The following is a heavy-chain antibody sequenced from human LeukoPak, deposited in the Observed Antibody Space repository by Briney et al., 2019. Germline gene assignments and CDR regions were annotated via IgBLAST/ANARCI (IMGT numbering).Heavy chain of an antibody. V-gene: IGHV4-59*01. Sequence: SETLSLTCTVSGGSISSYYWSWIRQPPGKGLEWIGYIYYSGSTNYNPSLKSRVTISVDTSKNQFSLKLSSVTAADTAVYYCARAGRPRYFDWLSLSYWGQGTLVTVSS. J-gene: IGHJ4*02. CDR1: GGSISSYY. D-gene: IGHD3-9*01. CDR3: ARAGRPRYFDWLSLSY. CDR2: IYYSGST.